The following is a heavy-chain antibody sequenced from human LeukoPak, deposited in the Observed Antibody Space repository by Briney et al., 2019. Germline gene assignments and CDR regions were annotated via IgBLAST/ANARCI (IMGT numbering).Heavy chain of an antibody. CDR3: ARDRAAAGPTIYYYCGMDV. V-gene: IGHV4-4*07. D-gene: IGHD6-13*01. CDR2: IYTSGST. Sequence: SETLSLTCTVSGGSISSYYWSWIRQPAGKGLEWIGRIYTSGSTNYNPSLKSRVTMSVDTSKNQFSLKLSSVTAADTAVYYCARDRAAAGPTIYYYCGMDVWGQGTTVTVSS. J-gene: IGHJ6*02. CDR1: GGSISSYY.